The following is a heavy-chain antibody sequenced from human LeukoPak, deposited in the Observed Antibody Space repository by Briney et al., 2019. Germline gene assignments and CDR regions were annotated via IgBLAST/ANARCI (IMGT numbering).Heavy chain of an antibody. CDR3: ATPSAESYYDSSGYYLFDY. V-gene: IGHV1-18*01. D-gene: IGHD3-22*01. CDR2: ISAYNGNT. J-gene: IGHJ4*02. Sequence: ASVKVSCKASGYTFTSYGISWVRQAPGQGLEWMGWISAYNGNTNYAQKLQGRVTMTEDTSTDTAYMELSSLRSEDTAVYYCATPSAESYYDSSGYYLFDYWGQGTLVTVSS. CDR1: GYTFTSYG.